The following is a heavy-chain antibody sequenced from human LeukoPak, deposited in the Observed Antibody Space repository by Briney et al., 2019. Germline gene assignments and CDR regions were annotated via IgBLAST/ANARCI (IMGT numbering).Heavy chain of an antibody. CDR2: ISGSGDST. V-gene: IGHV3-23*01. CDR3: AKSGQQLVIFYYFDF. Sequence: GGSLRLSCAASGFTFSSYAMTWVRQAPGKGLEWVSVISGSGDSTYSADSVRGRFTISRDNSKNTLYLQMNSLRAEDTAVYYCAKSGQQLVIFYYFDFWGQGTLVTVSS. D-gene: IGHD6-13*01. CDR1: GFTFSSYA. J-gene: IGHJ4*02.